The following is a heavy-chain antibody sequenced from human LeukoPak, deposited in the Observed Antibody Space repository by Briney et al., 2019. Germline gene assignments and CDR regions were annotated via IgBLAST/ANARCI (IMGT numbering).Heavy chain of an antibody. Sequence: GGSLRLSCAASGFTFSSYSMNWVRQAPGKGLEWVSSISSSSSYRYYADSVKGRFTISRDNAKDSLYLQMNSLRAEDTAVYYCARASAVAGTRHYWGQGTLVTVSS. CDR3: ARASAVAGTRHY. J-gene: IGHJ4*02. D-gene: IGHD6-19*01. CDR2: ISSSSSYR. CDR1: GFTFSSYS. V-gene: IGHV3-21*01.